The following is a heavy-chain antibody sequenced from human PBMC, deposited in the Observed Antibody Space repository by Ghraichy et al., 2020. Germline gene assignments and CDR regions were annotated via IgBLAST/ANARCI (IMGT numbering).Heavy chain of an antibody. Sequence: LSLTCAASGFKFSTSWMGWVRQAPAKGLEWVANIKPDGSAKYYVDSVKGRSTISRDNAENLLYLDINSVRAEDTAVYYCTRDSSWSFFSWGQGTLVTVSS. CDR3: TRDSSWSFFS. CDR1: GFKFSTSW. D-gene: IGHD1-26*01. J-gene: IGHJ5*02. V-gene: IGHV3-7*03. CDR2: IKPDGSAK.